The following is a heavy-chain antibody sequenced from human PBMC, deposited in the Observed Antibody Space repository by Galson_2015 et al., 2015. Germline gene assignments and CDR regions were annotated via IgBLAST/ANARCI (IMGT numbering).Heavy chain of an antibody. V-gene: IGHV3-23*01. D-gene: IGHD1-1*01. CDR2: ISGSGDTT. Sequence: SLRLSCAASGFTFSDYAMSWVRQAPGKGLEWLSGISGSGDTTYYADSVKGRFTISRDNSKNTLYLHMNSLRAEDTAVYYCAKTTSGMEPEYFHHWGQGTLVSVSS. CDR3: AKTTSGMEPEYFHH. CDR1: GFTFSDYA. J-gene: IGHJ1*01.